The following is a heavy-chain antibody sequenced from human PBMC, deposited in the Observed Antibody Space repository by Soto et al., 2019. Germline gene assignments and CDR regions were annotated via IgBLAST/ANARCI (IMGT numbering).Heavy chain of an antibody. CDR3: ARERHYYYGMDV. J-gene: IGHJ6*02. CDR2: ISYDGSNK. CDR1: GVTFSSYA. V-gene: IGHV3-30-3*01. Sequence: GGSLRLSCAASGVTFSSYAMHWVRQAPGKGLEWVAVISYDGSNKYYADSVKGRFTISRDNSKNTLYLQMNSLRAEDTAVYYCARERHYYYGMDVWGQGTTVTVS.